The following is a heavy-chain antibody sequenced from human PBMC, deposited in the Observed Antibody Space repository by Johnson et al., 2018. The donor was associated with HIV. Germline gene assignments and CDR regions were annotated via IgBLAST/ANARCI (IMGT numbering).Heavy chain of an antibody. CDR3: AKDGHSSGWEGGAFDI. CDR2: ISYDGSNK. CDR1: GFTFSSYA. J-gene: IGHJ3*02. D-gene: IGHD6-19*01. Sequence: QVQLVESGGGVVQPGRSLRLSCAASGFTFSSYAMHWVRQAPGKGLEWVAVISYDGSNKYYADSVKGRFTISRDNSKNTLYLQMNSLRAEDTALYYCAKDGHSSGWEGGAFDIWGQGTMVTVSS. V-gene: IGHV3-30-3*02.